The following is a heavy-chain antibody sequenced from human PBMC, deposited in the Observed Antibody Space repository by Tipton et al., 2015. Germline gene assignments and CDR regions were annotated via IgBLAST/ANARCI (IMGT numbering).Heavy chain of an antibody. D-gene: IGHD3-10*01. CDR2: IYYSGST. V-gene: IGHV4-59*01. CDR3: ARHKDSGTYPLDY. Sequence: TLSLTCTVSGGSFSDYYWSWIRQSPGEGLEWIGYIYYSGSTNYSPSLRSRVAMSMDTSKNQISLKLTSATAADTAIYYCARHKDSGTYPLDYWGQGTLVTVSS. CDR1: GGSFSDYY. J-gene: IGHJ4*02.